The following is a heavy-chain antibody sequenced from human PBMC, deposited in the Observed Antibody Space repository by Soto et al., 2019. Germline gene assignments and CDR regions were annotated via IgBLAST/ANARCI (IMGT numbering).Heavy chain of an antibody. Sequence: PSETLSLTCAVYGGSFSDYYWSWIRQPPGKGLEWIGEINQSGSTNYNPSLKSRVTISVDTSKNQFSLKLNSVTAADTAVYYCARGLYSGSSYWGQGTLVTVSS. J-gene: IGHJ4*02. CDR1: GGSFSDYY. V-gene: IGHV4-34*01. CDR2: INQSGST. CDR3: ARGLYSGSSY. D-gene: IGHD6-13*01.